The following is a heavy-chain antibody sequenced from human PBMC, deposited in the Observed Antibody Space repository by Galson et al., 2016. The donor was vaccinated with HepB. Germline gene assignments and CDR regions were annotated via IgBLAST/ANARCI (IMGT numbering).Heavy chain of an antibody. CDR2: VYWDDDK. D-gene: IGHD2-21*02. CDR1: GFSLSSSGVG. Sequence: PALVKPTQTLTLTCTFSGFSLSSSGVGVAWIRQSPGKALEWLGIVYWDDDKRYSPYLRGRLTITKDTTKNQVVLTMTNMDPADTATYYCTHRQAVVTAKGFSIDQWGQGTLVTVS. V-gene: IGHV2-5*02. CDR3: THRQAVVTAKGFSIDQ. J-gene: IGHJ4*02.